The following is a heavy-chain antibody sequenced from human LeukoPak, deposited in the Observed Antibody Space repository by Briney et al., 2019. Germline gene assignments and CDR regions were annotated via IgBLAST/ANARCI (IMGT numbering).Heavy chain of an antibody. V-gene: IGHV1-2*02. J-gene: IGHJ6*03. D-gene: IGHD1-26*01. CDR1: GYTFTGYY. CDR3: ARSNPSSSGSYLKYYYYMDV. CDR2: INPNSGGT. Sequence: GASVKVSCKASGYTFTGYYMHWVRQAPGQGLEWMGWINPNSGGTNYAQKFQGRVTMTRDTSISTAYMELSRLRSDDTAVYYCARSNPSSSGSYLKYYYYMDVWGKGTTVTVSS.